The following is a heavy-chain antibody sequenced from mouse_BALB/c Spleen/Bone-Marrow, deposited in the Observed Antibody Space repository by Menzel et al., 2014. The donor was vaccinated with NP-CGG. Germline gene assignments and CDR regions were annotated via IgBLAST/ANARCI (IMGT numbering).Heavy chain of an antibody. D-gene: IGHD2-1*01. CDR3: TRDGKGNYDYAMDY. CDR1: GFTFSSYT. J-gene: IGHJ4*01. Sequence: EVHLVESGGGLVKPGGSLKLSCAASGFTFSSYTMSWVRQTPVKRLEWVATISSGGSYTYYPDSVKGRFTISRDNAKNALYLQMSSLKSEDTAMYYCTRDGKGNYDYAMDYWGQGTSVTVSS. V-gene: IGHV5-6-4*01. CDR2: ISSGGSYT.